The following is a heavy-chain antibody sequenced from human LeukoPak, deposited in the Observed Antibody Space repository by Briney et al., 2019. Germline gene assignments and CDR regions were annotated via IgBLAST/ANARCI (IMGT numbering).Heavy chain of an antibody. V-gene: IGHV3-23*01. J-gene: IGHJ4*01. CDR2: ISRSGVST. CDR1: GFTFSSYA. D-gene: IGHD2-15*01. Sequence: GGSLRLSCAVSGFTFSSYAMSWVRQAPGKGLEWVSTISRSGVSTYYAGSVKGRFTISRDNSKNTLYLQMNSLGAEDTAIYYCAKGGICSGGICYPFDYWGHGTLVTVSS. CDR3: AKGGICSGGICYPFDY.